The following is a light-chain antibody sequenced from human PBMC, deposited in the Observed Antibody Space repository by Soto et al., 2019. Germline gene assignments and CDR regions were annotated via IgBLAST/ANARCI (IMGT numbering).Light chain of an antibody. CDR2: EVS. Sequence: SVLTQPASVSGSPGQSITISCTGTTSDVGNYNYVSWYQQHPGKAPKLMIYEVSYRSTGASNRFSGTKSGDTASLTISGLQGEDEADYYCSSYTATNTYVFGTGTKVTV. V-gene: IGLV2-14*01. J-gene: IGLJ1*01. CDR1: TSDVGNYNY. CDR3: SSYTATNTYV.